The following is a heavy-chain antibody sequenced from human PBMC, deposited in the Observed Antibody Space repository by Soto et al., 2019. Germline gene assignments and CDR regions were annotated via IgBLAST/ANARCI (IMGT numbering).Heavy chain of an antibody. Sequence: QVQLVESGGGVVQPGRSLRLSCAASGFTFSSYGMHWVRQAPGKGLEWVAVISYDGSNKYYADSVKGRFTISRHNSKNTLYVQMNGLRAEDTAVYYCAKGLASSSSWTFDYWGQGTLVTVSS. J-gene: IGHJ4*02. V-gene: IGHV3-30*18. D-gene: IGHD6-13*01. CDR1: GFTFSSYG. CDR2: ISYDGSNK. CDR3: AKGLASSSSWTFDY.